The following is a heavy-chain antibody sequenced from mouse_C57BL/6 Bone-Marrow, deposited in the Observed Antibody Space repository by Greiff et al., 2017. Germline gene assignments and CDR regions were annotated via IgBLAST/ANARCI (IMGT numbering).Heavy chain of an antibody. CDR1: GFNIKDYY. CDR3: ALSIYYYGSSPFDY. D-gene: IGHD1-1*01. V-gene: IGHV14-2*01. Sequence: VQLQQSGAELVKPGASVKLSCTASGFNIKDYYMHWVKQRTEQGLEWIGRIDPEDGETKYAPKFPGKATITADTSSNTAYLQLSSLTSEDTAVYYCALSIYYYGSSPFDYWGQGTTLTVSS. CDR2: IDPEDGET. J-gene: IGHJ2*01.